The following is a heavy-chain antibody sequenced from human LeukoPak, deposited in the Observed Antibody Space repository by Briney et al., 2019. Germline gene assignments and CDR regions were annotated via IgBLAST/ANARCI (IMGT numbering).Heavy chain of an antibody. Sequence: SETLSLTCTVSGGSISSYYWSWIRQPAGKGLEWIGRIYTSGSTNYNPSLKSRVTMSVDTSKNQFSLKLSSVTAADTAVYYCVRDGVWDGYADAFDIWGQGTMVTVSS. D-gene: IGHD5-24*01. CDR1: GGSISSYY. CDR2: IYTSGST. CDR3: VRDGVWDGYADAFDI. V-gene: IGHV4-4*07. J-gene: IGHJ3*02.